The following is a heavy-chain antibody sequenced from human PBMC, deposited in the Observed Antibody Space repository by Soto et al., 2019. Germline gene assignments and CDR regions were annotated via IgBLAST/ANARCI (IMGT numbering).Heavy chain of an antibody. V-gene: IGHV4-59*08. Sequence: PSETLSLTCTVSGGSIGSYYWSWIRQPPGKGLEWIGYIYYSGSTNYNPSLKSRVTISVDTSKNQFSLKLSSVTAADTAVYYCAGSSSWTEQHNFDYWGQGTLVTVSS. CDR1: GGSIGSYY. CDR2: IYYSGST. J-gene: IGHJ4*02. CDR3: AGSSSWTEQHNFDY. D-gene: IGHD6-13*01.